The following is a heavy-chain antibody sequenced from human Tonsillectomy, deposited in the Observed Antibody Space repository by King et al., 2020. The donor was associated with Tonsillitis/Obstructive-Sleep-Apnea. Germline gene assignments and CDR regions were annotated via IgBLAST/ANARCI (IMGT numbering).Heavy chain of an antibody. CDR2: ISGSNGGT. J-gene: IGHJ5*02. D-gene: IGHD6-19*01. Sequence: VQLVESGGGLVQPGGSLRLSCVASGFTFSTYAITCVRQAPGKGPEWVSGISGSNGGTYYADSVKGRFTISSDNSKNTLDLQMNSLRADDTALYYCAKDFAAVTGDPGSWGQGTLVTVSS. V-gene: IGHV3-23*04. CDR1: GFTFSTYA. CDR3: AKDFAAVTGDPGS.